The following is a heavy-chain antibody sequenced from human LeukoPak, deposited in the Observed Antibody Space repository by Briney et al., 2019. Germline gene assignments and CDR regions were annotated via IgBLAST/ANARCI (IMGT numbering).Heavy chain of an antibody. CDR3: AKDYYDSSGGFDY. D-gene: IGHD3-22*01. J-gene: IGHJ4*02. CDR1: GFTFSSYS. Sequence: PGGSLRLSCAASGFTFSSYSMNWVRQAPGKGLEWVSAISGSGGSTYYADSVKGRFTISRDNSKNTLYLQMNSLRAEDTAVYYCAKDYYDSSGGFDYWGQGTLVTVSS. CDR2: ISGSGGST. V-gene: IGHV3-23*01.